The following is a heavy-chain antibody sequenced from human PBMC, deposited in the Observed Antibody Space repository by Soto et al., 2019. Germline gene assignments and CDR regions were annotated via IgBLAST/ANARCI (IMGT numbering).Heavy chain of an antibody. J-gene: IGHJ5*02. CDR3: ARDLIVLVPAATTVWFAP. V-gene: IGHV1-69*05. Sequence: GKGLEWLGWISPNCGATSYAQKFQGRVTITRDASTSTAYMELSSLRSEDTAVYYCARDLIVLVPAATTVWFAPWGQGTLVTVSS. CDR2: ISPNCGAT. D-gene: IGHD2-2*01.